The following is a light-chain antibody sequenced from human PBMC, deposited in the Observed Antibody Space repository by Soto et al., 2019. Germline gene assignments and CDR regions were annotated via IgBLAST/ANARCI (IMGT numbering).Light chain of an antibody. CDR1: SNDVGAYNY. V-gene: IGLV2-14*03. Sequence: ALTQPASVSGSPGQSITVSCTGTSNDVGAYNYVSWYQQHPGTAPKLMIYDVSNRPSGVSNRFSGSKSGNTASLTISGLQAEDEADYYCTSYTSSRTYVFGTGTKLTVL. CDR3: TSYTSSRTYV. J-gene: IGLJ1*01. CDR2: DVS.